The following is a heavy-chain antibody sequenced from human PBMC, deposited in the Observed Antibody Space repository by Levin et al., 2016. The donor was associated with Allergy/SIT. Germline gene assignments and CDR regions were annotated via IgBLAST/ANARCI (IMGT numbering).Heavy chain of an antibody. J-gene: IGHJ4*02. CDR2: ISYDGSNK. CDR1: GFTFSSYG. V-gene: IGHV3-30*18. Sequence: GESLKISCAASGFTFSSYGMHWVRQAPGKGLEWVAVISYDGSNKYYADSVKGRFTISRDNSKNTLYLQMNSLRAEDTAVYYCAKDMMSGALRIVGAIGYWGQGTLVTVSS. CDR3: AKDMMSGALRIVGAIGY. D-gene: IGHD1-26*01.